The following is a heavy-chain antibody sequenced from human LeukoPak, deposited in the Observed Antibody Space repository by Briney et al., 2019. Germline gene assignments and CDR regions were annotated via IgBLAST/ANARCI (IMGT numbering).Heavy chain of an antibody. D-gene: IGHD2-2*01. V-gene: IGHV1-18*01. CDR1: GYTFTSYG. CDR2: IRAYNGNT. Sequence: ASVKVSCKASGYTFTSYGISWVRQAPGQGLEWMGWIRAYNGNTNYAQKLQGRVTMTTDTSTSTAYMELRSLRSDDTAVYYCARESYCSSTSCYSDYYYYGMDVWGQGTTVTVSS. CDR3: ARESYCSSTSCYSDYYYYGMDV. J-gene: IGHJ6*02.